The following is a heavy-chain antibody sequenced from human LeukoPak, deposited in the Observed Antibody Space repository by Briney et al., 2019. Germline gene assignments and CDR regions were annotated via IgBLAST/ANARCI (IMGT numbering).Heavy chain of an antibody. Sequence: PGGPLRLPCAPSGFTFSSYAMHWLRQAPGKGLEWVAVISYDGSNKYHADSVKGRFTSSRDNSKNTLYLQMNSLRAEDTAVYYCARDQESSSWYYYYYYGMDVWGQGTTVTVSS. V-gene: IGHV3-30*04. CDR1: GFTFSSYA. D-gene: IGHD6-13*01. CDR2: ISYDGSNK. J-gene: IGHJ6*02. CDR3: ARDQESSSWYYYYYYGMDV.